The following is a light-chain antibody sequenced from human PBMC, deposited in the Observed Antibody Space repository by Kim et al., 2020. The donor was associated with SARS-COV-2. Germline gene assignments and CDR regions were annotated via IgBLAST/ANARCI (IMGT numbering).Light chain of an antibody. CDR2: AAY. J-gene: IGKJ2*01. V-gene: IGKV1-17*01. Sequence: SASVGDRVTITCRASQGVTNKLGWYQQKPGKAPKRLIYAAYNLQGGVPSRFSGSGSATEFTLTISSLQPEDFATYYCLQHNTYPVTFGQGTKLEI. CDR3: LQHNTYPVT. CDR1: QGVTNK.